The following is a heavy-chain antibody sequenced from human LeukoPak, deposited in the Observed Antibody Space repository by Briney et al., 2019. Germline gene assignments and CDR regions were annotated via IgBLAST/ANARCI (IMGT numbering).Heavy chain of an antibody. CDR3: ARVGYSGSYRYLYYFDY. V-gene: IGHV1-2*02. Sequence: ASVKVSCKASGYTFTGYYMHWMRQAPGQGLEWMGWINPNSGGTNYAQKFQGRVTMTRDTSISTAYMELSRLRSDDTAAYYCARVGYSGSYRYLYYFDYWGQGTLVTVSS. CDR1: GYTFTGYY. J-gene: IGHJ4*02. D-gene: IGHD1-26*01. CDR2: INPNSGGT.